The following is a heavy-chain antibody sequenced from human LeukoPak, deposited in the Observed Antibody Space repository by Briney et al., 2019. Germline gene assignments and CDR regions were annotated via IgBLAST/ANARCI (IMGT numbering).Heavy chain of an antibody. CDR2: IYYTGNT. J-gene: IGHJ5*02. Sequence: PSETLSLTCTVSGGSISGYFWTWIRQPPGKGLEWIGYIYYTGNTNYNPTLKSRVTISIDTSKNHFSLNVNSVTAADAAMYYCVRSKSGAYGWFDPWGPGTLVTVSS. CDR3: VRSKSGAYGWFDP. D-gene: IGHD2-15*01. V-gene: IGHV4-59*01. CDR1: GGSISGYF.